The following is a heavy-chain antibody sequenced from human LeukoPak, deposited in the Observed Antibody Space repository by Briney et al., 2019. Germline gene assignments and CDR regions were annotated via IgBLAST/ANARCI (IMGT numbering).Heavy chain of an antibody. V-gene: IGHV4-59*08. CDR1: GGSISSYY. CDR2: IYYSGST. CDR3: ARGRSGWSELDY. J-gene: IGHJ4*02. Sequence: PSETLSLTCTVSGGSISSYYWSWIRQPPGKGLEWIGYIYYSGSTNYNPSLKSRVTISVDTSKNQFSLKLSSVTAADTAVYYCARGRSGWSELDYWGQGTLVTVSS. D-gene: IGHD6-19*01.